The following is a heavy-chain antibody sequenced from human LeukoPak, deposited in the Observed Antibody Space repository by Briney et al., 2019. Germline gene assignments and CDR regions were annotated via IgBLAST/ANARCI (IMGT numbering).Heavy chain of an antibody. J-gene: IGHJ5*02. CDR2: MYYSGST. Sequence: SQTLSLTCTVPGGSIRTYYWSCIRQPPGKGLESIGCMYYSGSTNYNPSLKSRITISVDKYKNQFSLQLRSVTAADTAVYYCARDHLQADWFDPWGQGTLVTVSS. D-gene: IGHD4-11*01. CDR3: ARDHLQADWFDP. V-gene: IGHV4-59*01. CDR1: GGSIRTYY.